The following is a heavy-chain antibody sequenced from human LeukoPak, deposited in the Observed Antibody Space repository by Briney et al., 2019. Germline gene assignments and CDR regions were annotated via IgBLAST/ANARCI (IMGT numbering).Heavy chain of an antibody. CDR2: IRSKANSYAT. V-gene: IGHV3-73*01. J-gene: IGHJ4*02. D-gene: IGHD3-10*01. CDR3: TRSAELLWFGEYLSN. CDR1: GCTFSGSA. Sequence: PGGSLRLSCAASGCTFSGSAMHWVRQASGKGLEWVGRIRSKANSYATAYAASVKGRFTISRDDSKNTAYLQMNSLKTEDTAVYYCTRSAELLWFGEYLSNWGQGTLVTVSS.